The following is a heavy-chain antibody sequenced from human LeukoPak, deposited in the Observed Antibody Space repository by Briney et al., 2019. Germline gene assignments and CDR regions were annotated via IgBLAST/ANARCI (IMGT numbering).Heavy chain of an antibody. Sequence: GGSLRLSCAASGFTVSSNYMSWVRQAPGKGLEWVSVIYSGGSTYYADSVKGRFTISRDSSKNTLFLQMNSLRAEDTALYFCARKAQYNGHYPLDYWGQGTLVTVSS. CDR2: IYSGGST. CDR1: GFTVSSNY. D-gene: IGHD1-7*01. J-gene: IGHJ4*02. CDR3: ARKAQYNGHYPLDY. V-gene: IGHV3-53*01.